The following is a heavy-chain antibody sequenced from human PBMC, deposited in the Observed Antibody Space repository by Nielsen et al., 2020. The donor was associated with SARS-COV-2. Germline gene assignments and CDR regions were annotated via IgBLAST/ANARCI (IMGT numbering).Heavy chain of an antibody. CDR2: ITTNTRNP. Sequence: VKVSCKAFGYTFTTYAMAWVRQAPGQGLEWMGWITTNTRNPTYAQGFTGRFVFSLDTSVSTAYLQISSLKAEDTAVYYCGRVGHFFDSSGYYFDSWGQGTLVTVSS. CDR3: GRVGHFFDSSGYYFDS. J-gene: IGHJ4*02. V-gene: IGHV7-4-1*02. D-gene: IGHD3-22*01. CDR1: GYTFTTYA.